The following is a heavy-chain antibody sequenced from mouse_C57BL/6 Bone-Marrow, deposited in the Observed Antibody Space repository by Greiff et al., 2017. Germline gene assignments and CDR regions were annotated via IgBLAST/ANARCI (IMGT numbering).Heavy chain of an antibody. Sequence: EVQLQESGTVLARPGASVKMSCKTSGYTFTSYWMHWVKQRPGPGLEWIGAIYPGNSDTSYNQKFKGKAKLTAVTSASTAYMELSSLTNEDYAVYYCTREGGPRCYYFDYWGQGTTLTVSS. CDR3: TREGGPRCYYFDY. V-gene: IGHV1-5*01. CDR2: IYPGNSDT. CDR1: GYTFTSYW. J-gene: IGHJ2*01. D-gene: IGHD1-1*01.